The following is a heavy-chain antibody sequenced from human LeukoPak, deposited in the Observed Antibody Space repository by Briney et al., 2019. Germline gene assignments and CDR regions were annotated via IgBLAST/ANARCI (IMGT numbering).Heavy chain of an antibody. CDR1: GYTFTDYY. Sequence: GDSVKVSCKASGYTFTDYYMHWVRQAPGQGFEWMGWINPNDGDTNYAQKFQGRVTMTRDTSISTAHMEVSRLRSDDTAVYYCARANFLYCSSTTCLFDYWGQGTLVTVSS. V-gene: IGHV1-2*02. J-gene: IGHJ4*02. CDR2: INPNDGDT. CDR3: ARANFLYCSSTTCLFDY. D-gene: IGHD2-2*01.